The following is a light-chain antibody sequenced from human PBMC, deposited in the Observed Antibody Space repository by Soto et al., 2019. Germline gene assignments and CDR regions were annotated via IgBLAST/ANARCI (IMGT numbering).Light chain of an antibody. V-gene: IGKV3-15*01. Sequence: EIVMTQSPATLSGSPSEIVSGSGMASQSVRSNLAWYQQKPGQAPRLLIYGASTRATGLPARFSGSGSGTDFTLTISSLQSEDFAVYYCQQYNTWPPITFGQGTRLEIK. CDR3: QQYNTWPPIT. J-gene: IGKJ5*01. CDR1: QSVRSN. CDR2: GAS.